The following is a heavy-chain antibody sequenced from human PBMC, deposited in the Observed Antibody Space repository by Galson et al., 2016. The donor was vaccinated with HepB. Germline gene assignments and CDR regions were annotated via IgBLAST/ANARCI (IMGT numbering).Heavy chain of an antibody. V-gene: IGHV3-30*18. CDR3: GKRIPVAGSWGGGLDY. J-gene: IGHJ4*02. CDR1: GFTFSSYG. D-gene: IGHD6-19*01. Sequence: SLRLSCAASGFTFSSYGMHWVRQAPGKGLEWVAAISHDGSHKYYADSVKGRFTISRDNSKNTVYLQANSLRAEDTAVYYCGKRIPVAGSWGGGLDYWGQGTLVTVSS. CDR2: ISHDGSHK.